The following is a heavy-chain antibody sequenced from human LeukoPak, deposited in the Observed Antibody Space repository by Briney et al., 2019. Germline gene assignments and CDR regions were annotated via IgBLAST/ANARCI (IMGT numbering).Heavy chain of an antibody. CDR3: AKGGNCAPLDY. Sequence: GGSLRLSCAASGFTFTDSAMTWVRQAPGKGLEWVSAISTSGGDTIYTDSVKDRFTISRDNSKNTLYLQMNSLRADDTAIYYCAKGGNCAPLDYWGQGTLVTVSS. J-gene: IGHJ4*02. CDR1: GFTFTDSA. V-gene: IGHV3-23*01. CDR2: ISTSGGDT. D-gene: IGHD1-7*01.